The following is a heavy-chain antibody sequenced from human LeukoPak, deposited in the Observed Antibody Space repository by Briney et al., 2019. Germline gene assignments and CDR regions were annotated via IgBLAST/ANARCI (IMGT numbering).Heavy chain of an antibody. V-gene: IGHV3-23*01. D-gene: IGHD7-27*01. J-gene: IGHJ2*01. Sequence: GGSLRLSCEASGFTFGTYGMTWVRQAPGKGLEWVSGITGSSTWTYYADSVRGRFTIYRDNSKNTLHLQMNNLTADDTAIYYCARELVSLGTGYFDLWGRGTLVTVSS. CDR1: GFTFGTYG. CDR2: ITGSSTWT. CDR3: ARELVSLGTGYFDL.